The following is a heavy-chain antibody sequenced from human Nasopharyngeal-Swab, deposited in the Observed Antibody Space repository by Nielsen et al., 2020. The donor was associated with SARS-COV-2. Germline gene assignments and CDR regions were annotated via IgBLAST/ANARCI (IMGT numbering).Heavy chain of an antibody. J-gene: IGHJ6*03. Sequence: DRQPPGKGLEWVSYISSSSSTIYYADSVKGRFTISRDNAKNSLYLQMNSLRAEDTAVYYCARDTKGSSGWPYYYYYYYMDVWGKGTTVTVSS. CDR3: ARDTKGSSGWPYYYYYYYMDV. D-gene: IGHD6-19*01. CDR2: ISSSSSTI. V-gene: IGHV3-48*01.